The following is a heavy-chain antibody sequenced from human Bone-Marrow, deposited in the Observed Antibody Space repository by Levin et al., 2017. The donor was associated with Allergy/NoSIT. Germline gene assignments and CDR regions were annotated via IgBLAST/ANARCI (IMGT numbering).Heavy chain of an antibody. J-gene: IGHJ5*02. CDR1: GFTFSDSG. CDR3: VRDWYRKWIEPQLPSNYFDP. CDR2: IRSDENRK. V-gene: IGHV3-33*01. D-gene: IGHD5-18*01. Sequence: GESLKISCVASGFTFSDSGIHWVRQAPGKGLEWVAVIRSDENRKFYGDSVKGRFTISRDNSKNTVFLQMDSLRVEDTAVYYCVRDWYRKWIEPQLPSNYFDPWGQGTRVTVSS.